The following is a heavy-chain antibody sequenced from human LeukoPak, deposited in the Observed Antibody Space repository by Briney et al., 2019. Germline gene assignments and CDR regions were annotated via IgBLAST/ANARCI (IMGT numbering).Heavy chain of an antibody. D-gene: IGHD3/OR15-3a*01. J-gene: IGHJ5*02. CDR3: ARDLDYYATDQ. Sequence: AGGSLRLSCAASGFTFSNYAMSWVRQAPGKGLEWVSGISGSGGDTYYADSVKGRFTISRDNSKNTLYLQMNSLRAEDTAVYYCARDLDYYATDQWGQGTLVTVSS. CDR2: ISGSGGDT. CDR1: GFTFSNYA. V-gene: IGHV3-23*01.